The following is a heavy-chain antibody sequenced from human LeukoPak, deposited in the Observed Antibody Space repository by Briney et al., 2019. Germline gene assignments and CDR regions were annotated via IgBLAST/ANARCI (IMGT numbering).Heavy chain of an antibody. CDR1: GGSFSGYY. J-gene: IGHJ3*01. CDR2: INHSGST. Sequence: SETLSLTCAVYGGSFSGYYWSWIRQPPGKGLEWIGEINHSGSTNYNPSLKSRVTISVDTSKNQFSLKLSSVTAADTAVYYCARDGEAGYYDFWSGYYISWGQGTMVTVSS. D-gene: IGHD3-3*01. CDR3: ARDGEAGYYDFWSGYYIS. V-gene: IGHV4-34*01.